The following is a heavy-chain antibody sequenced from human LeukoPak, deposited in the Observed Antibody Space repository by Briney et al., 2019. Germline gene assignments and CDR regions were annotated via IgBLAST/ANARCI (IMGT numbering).Heavy chain of an antibody. CDR1: GYTLTELS. V-gene: IGHV1-24*01. Sequence: ASVKVSCKVSGYTLTELSMHWVRQAPGKGLEWMGGFDPEDGETIYAQKFQGRVTMTEDISTDTAYMELSSLRSEDTAVYYCATVNYYDSSDTLDYWGQGTLVTVSS. J-gene: IGHJ4*02. CDR2: FDPEDGET. D-gene: IGHD3-22*01. CDR3: ATVNYYDSSDTLDY.